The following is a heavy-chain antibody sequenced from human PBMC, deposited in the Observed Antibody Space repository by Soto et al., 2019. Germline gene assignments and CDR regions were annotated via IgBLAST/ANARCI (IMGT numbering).Heavy chain of an antibody. J-gene: IGHJ6*02. CDR3: AMFTNCSSTSCYHDGGQQLDHPYYYGMDV. V-gene: IGHV5-10-1*01. CDR2: IYPSDSYT. Sequence: GESLKLSCKGSGYSFTSYWISWVRQMPGKGLEWMGRIYPSDSYTNYSPSFQGHVTISADKSISTAYLQWSSLKASDTAMYYCAMFTNCSSTSCYHDGGQQLDHPYYYGMDVWGQGTTVTVSS. CDR1: GYSFTSYW. D-gene: IGHD2-2*01.